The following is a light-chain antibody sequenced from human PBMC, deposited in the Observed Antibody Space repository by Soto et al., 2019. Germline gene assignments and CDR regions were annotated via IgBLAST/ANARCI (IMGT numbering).Light chain of an antibody. Sequence: QSALTQPASVSGSPGQSITISCTGTSSDVGGYNYVSWHQHHPGKAPKLMIYEVSNWPSGVSNRFSGSKSGNTASLTISGLQAEDEADYYCSSYTGSSTPVFGGGTKLTVL. CDR3: SSYTGSSTPV. V-gene: IGLV2-14*01. CDR1: SSDVGGYNY. J-gene: IGLJ3*02. CDR2: EVS.